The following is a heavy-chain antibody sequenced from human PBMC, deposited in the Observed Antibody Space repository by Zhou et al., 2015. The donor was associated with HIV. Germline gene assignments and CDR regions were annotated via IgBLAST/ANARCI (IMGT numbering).Heavy chain of an antibody. V-gene: IGHV1-69*06. J-gene: IGHJ2*01. CDR2: ITPMFETQ. Sequence: LVQSGTEVRKPGSSVKVSCRATGGTFSGSDISWVRQAPGQGLEWMGTITPMFETQTYAERFRARLTITVDKSTSAAYMELSSLTSEDAAVYYCARDRGGARPDWRYFDLWGRGTLVSVSP. CDR1: GGTFSGSD. D-gene: IGHD6-6*01. CDR3: ARDRGGARPDWRYFDL.